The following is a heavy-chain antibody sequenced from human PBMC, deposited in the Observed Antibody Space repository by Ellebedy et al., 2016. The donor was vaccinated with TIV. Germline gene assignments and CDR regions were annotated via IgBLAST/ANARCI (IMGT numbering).Heavy chain of an antibody. CDR2: IGSTVTII. CDR1: GFTFNSYS. V-gene: IGHV3-48*04. D-gene: IGHD3-10*01. CDR3: ARGGGSRLSHSFDI. J-gene: IGHJ3*02. Sequence: GESLKISCAASGFTFNSYSMNWVRQAQGKGLEWVSYIGSTVTIIYYADSVKGRFTISRDNAKNSLYLQMNSLRAEDTAVYYCARGGGSRLSHSFDIWGQGTMVTVSS.